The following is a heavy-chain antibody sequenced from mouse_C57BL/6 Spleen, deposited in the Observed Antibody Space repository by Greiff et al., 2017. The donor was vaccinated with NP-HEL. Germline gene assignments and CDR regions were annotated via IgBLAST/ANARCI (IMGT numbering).Heavy chain of an antibody. CDR3: ARAEAYYDGSSYCYFDV. CDR2: INPSNGGT. D-gene: IGHD1-1*01. Sequence: QVQLQQPGTELVKPGASVKLSCKASGYTFTSYWMHWVKQRPGQGLEWIGNINPSNGGTNYNEKFKSKATLTVDKTSSTAYMQLSNLTSEDSAVYYCARAEAYYDGSSYCYFDVWGTGTTVTVSS. CDR1: GYTFTSYW. J-gene: IGHJ1*03. V-gene: IGHV1-53*01.